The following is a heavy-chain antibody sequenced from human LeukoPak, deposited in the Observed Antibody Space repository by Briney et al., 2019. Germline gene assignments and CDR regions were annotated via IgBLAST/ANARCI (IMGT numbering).Heavy chain of an antibody. V-gene: IGHV1-18*01. CDR2: ISAYNGNT. CDR1: GYTFTSYG. J-gene: IGHJ6*02. Sequence: GASVKVSCKASGYTFTSYGISRVRQAPGQGLEWMGWISAYNGNTNYAQKLQGRVTMTTDTSTSTAYMELRSLRSDDTAVYYCARDSPRRYCSSTSCYTGNYYYGMDVWGQGTTVTVSS. CDR3: ARDSPRRYCSSTSCYTGNYYYGMDV. D-gene: IGHD2-2*02.